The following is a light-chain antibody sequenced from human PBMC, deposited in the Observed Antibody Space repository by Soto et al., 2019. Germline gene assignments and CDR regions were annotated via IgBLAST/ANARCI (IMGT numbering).Light chain of an antibody. CDR2: EVT. Sequence: QSALTQPASVSGSPGQSITISCTGTSSDIGGYNYVSWYQQHPGKAPKLIISEVTNRPSGVSNRFSGSRSANTASLTISGLQAEDEADYYCRSYTSSNTHVFGGGTK. J-gene: IGLJ2*01. CDR3: RSYTSSNTHV. CDR1: SSDIGGYNY. V-gene: IGLV2-14*01.